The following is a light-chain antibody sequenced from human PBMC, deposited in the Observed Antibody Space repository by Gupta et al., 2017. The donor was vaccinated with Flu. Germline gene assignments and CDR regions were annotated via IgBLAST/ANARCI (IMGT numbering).Light chain of an antibody. CDR3: QAYDISLSGSV. CDR1: STNVEAGYY. J-gene: IGLJ3*02. CDR2: GNN. Sequence: QSVLTQPPSVSAAPGQRLTISCTGCSTNVEAGYYVHWYQQLPGTVPKLLIYGNNHRPSGVPDRFSGSKSGTSASLAITGLQAEDEAHYYCQAYDISLSGSVLGGGTKLTVL. V-gene: IGLV1-40*01.